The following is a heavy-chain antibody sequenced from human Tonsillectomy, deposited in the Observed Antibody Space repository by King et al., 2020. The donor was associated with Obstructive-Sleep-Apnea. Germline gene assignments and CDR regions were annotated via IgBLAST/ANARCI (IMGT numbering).Heavy chain of an antibody. CDR1: GFTFSSYS. CDR3: ARVFSGPSEGYFDY. V-gene: IGHV3-21*01. CDR2: ISSSSSYI. J-gene: IGHJ4*02. Sequence: QLVQSGGGLVKPGGSLRLSCAASGFTFSSYSMNWVRQAPGKGLEWVSSISSSSSYIYYADSVKGRFTISRDNAKHSLYLQMNSLRAEDTAVYYCARVFSGPSEGYFDYWGQGTLVTVSS. D-gene: IGHD2/OR15-2a*01.